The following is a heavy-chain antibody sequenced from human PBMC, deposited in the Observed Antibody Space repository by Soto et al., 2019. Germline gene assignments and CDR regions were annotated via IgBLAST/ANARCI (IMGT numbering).Heavy chain of an antibody. D-gene: IGHD2-15*01. V-gene: IGHV4-31*03. CDR2: IYYSGST. CDR1: GGSISSGGYY. CDR3: ARDSLTYCSGGSCLDY. Sequence: QVQLQGSGPGLVKPSQTLSLTCTVSGGSISSGGYYWSWIRQHPGKGLEWVGYIYYSGSTYYNPSLKSRVTISVDTSKNQFSLKLSSVTAADTAVYYCARDSLTYCSGGSCLDYWGQGTLVTVSS. J-gene: IGHJ4*02.